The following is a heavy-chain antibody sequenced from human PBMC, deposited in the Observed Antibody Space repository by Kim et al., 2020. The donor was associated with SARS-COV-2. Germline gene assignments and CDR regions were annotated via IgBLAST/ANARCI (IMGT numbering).Heavy chain of an antibody. D-gene: IGHD4-17*01. CDR1: GFTFSSYA. V-gene: IGHV3-23*01. CDR3: AKGSGAKTYGDYEFDY. CDR2: ISGSGGST. Sequence: GGSLRLSCAASGFTFSSYAMSWVRQAPGKGLEWVSAISGSGGSTYYADSVKGRFTISRDNSKNTLYLQMNSLRAEDTAVYYCAKGSGAKTYGDYEFDYWGQGTLVTVSS. J-gene: IGHJ4*02.